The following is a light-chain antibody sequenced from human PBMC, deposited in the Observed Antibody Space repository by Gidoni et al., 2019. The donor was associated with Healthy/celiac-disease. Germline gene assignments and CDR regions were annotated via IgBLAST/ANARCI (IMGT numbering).Light chain of an antibody. CDR1: SPNIGNNY. CDR3: GTWDSSLSAV. Sequence: QSVLTQPPSVSAAPGQKVTISCSGSSPNIGNNYVSWYQQLPGTAPKLLIYYNNKRPSGIPDRFSGSKSGTSTTLGITGLQTGDEADYYCGTWDSSLSAVFGTGTKVTVL. J-gene: IGLJ1*01. V-gene: IGLV1-51*01. CDR2: YNN.